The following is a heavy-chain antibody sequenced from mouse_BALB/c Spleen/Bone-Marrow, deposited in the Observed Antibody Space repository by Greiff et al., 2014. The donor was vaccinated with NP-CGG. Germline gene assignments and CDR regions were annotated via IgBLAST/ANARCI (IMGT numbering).Heavy chain of an antibody. CDR3: TARAQNYFDY. Sequence: VQLKESGTVLARPGAPVKMSCKASGYTFTSYWMNWVKQRPGQGLEWIGTIYPGNSDTTYNQKFKGKAKLTAVTSSSTAYMEHLSLTNYDSAVFYCTARAQNYFDYWGQGTTLTVSS. J-gene: IGHJ2*01. CDR2: IYPGNSDT. V-gene: IGHV1-5*01. D-gene: IGHD3-1*01. CDR1: GYTFTSYW.